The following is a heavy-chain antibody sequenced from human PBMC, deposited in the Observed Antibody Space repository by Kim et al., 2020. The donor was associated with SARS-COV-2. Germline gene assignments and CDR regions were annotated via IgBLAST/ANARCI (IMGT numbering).Heavy chain of an antibody. Sequence: GGSLRLSCAASGFTFSSYSMNWVRQAPGKGLEWVSSISSSSSYIYYADSVKGRFTISRDNAKNSLYLQMNSLRAEDTAVYYCARDQRRFLEWFSPIDYWGQGTLVTVSS. CDR3: ARDQRRFLEWFSPIDY. V-gene: IGHV3-21*01. D-gene: IGHD3-3*01. J-gene: IGHJ4*02. CDR2: ISSSSSYI. CDR1: GFTFSSYS.